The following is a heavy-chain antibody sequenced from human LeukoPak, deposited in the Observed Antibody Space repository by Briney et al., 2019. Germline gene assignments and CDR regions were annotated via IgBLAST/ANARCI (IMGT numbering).Heavy chain of an antibody. CDR2: IYSGGTT. V-gene: IGHV3-53*01. D-gene: IGHD6-19*01. CDR1: GFTVSSNY. CDR3: ARDSGIGVPGYYFYYMDV. J-gene: IGHJ6*03. Sequence: GGSLRLSCAASGFTVSSNYMSWVRQAPGKGLEWVSVIYSGGTTYYADSVKGRFTISRDNSKNTLYLQMNSLRAEDTAVYYCARDSGIGVPGYYFYYMDVWGKGTTVTVSS.